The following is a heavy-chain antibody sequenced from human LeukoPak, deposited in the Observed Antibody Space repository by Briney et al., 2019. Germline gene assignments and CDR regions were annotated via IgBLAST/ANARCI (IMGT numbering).Heavy chain of an antibody. J-gene: IGHJ5*02. Sequence: GESLKISCNGSGYSFTSYWISWVRQLPGKGREWMGTIYPGDSDTRYSPSFQGEVTISADKSISTAYLQWSSLKASDAAMYYCARLGSGWNSRANWYYPWGQGTLVTVSS. CDR1: GYSFTSYW. CDR3: ARLGSGWNSRANWYYP. CDR2: IYPGDSDT. D-gene: IGHD6-19*01. V-gene: IGHV5-51*01.